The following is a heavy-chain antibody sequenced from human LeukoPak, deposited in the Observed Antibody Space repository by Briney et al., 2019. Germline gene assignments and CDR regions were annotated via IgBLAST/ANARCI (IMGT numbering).Heavy chain of an antibody. J-gene: IGHJ4*02. V-gene: IGHV3-30*02. CDR2: IRYDGSNK. Sequence: PGGSLRLSCAASGFTFSSYGMHWVRQAPGKGLEWVAFIRYDGSNKYYADSVKGRFTISRDNSKNTLYLQMNSLRAEDTAVYYCARDRKGGATKRSAVDYWGQGTLVTVSS. CDR3: ARDRKGGATKRSAVDY. CDR1: GFTFSSYG. D-gene: IGHD5-24*01.